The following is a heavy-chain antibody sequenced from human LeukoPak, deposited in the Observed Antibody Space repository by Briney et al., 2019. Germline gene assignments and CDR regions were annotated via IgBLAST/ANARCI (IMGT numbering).Heavy chain of an antibody. CDR1: GGSIDSYY. CDR2: IYTSGSS. CDR3: ARDWGELGSY. V-gene: IGHV4-4*07. Sequence: SETLCLTCTVSGGSIDSYYWSWIRQPAGKGLEWIGRIYTSGSSNYNPSLKSRVTMSIDTSKNQFSLKLTSVTAADTAVYYCARDWGELGSYWGQGILVTVSS. J-gene: IGHJ4*02. D-gene: IGHD1-26*01.